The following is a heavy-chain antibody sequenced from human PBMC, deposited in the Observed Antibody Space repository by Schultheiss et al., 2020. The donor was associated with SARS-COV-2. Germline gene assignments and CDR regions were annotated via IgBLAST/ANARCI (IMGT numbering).Heavy chain of an antibody. V-gene: IGHV3-11*04. D-gene: IGHD6-13*01. CDR1: GFTFSDYY. Sequence: GGSLRLSCAASGFTFSDYYMSWIRQAPGKGLEWVSYISSSGSTIYYADSVKGRFTISRDNAKNSLYLQMNSLRAEDTAVYYCASRVSYSLDAFDIWGQGTTVTVSS. CDR3: ASRVSYSLDAFDI. J-gene: IGHJ3*02. CDR2: ISSSGSTI.